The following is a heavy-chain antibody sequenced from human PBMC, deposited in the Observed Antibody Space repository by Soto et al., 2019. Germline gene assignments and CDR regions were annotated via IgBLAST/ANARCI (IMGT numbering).Heavy chain of an antibody. CDR3: ARDLPSSGRPTNWLDP. CDR2: IYYSGST. V-gene: IGHV4-61*01. CDR1: GGSVSSGSYY. D-gene: IGHD6-19*01. Sequence: SETLSLTCTVSGGSVSSGSYYWSWIRQPPGKGLEWIGYIYYSGSTNYNPSLKSRVTISVDTSKNQFSLKLSSVTAADTAVYYCARDLPSSGRPTNWLDPWGQGTLVTVSS. J-gene: IGHJ5*02.